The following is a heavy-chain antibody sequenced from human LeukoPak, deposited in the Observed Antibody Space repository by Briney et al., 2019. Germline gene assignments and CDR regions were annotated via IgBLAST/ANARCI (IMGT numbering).Heavy chain of an antibody. V-gene: IGHV4-39*07. D-gene: IGHD6-6*01. CDR2: VYYSGST. CDR3: ARVPQSIASHPFDY. Sequence: PSETLSLTCTVSGGSISSTTYYWGWIRQPPGRGLEWIGSVYYSGSTFYNPSLNSRVTISVDTSKNQFSLKLSSVTAADTAVYYCARVPQSIASHPFDYWGQGTLVTVSS. J-gene: IGHJ4*02. CDR1: GGSISSTTYY.